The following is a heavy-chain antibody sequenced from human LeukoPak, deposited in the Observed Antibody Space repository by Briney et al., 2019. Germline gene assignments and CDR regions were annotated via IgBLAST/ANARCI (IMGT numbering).Heavy chain of an antibody. CDR1: GFTFSSYW. V-gene: IGHV3-7*01. Sequence: PGGSLRLSCAASGFTFSSYWMSWVRQAPGKGLEWVANIKQDGSEKYYVDSVKGRFTISRDNAKNSLYLQMNSLRAEDTAVYYCARDDPSYCSGGSCYEIWGQGTLVTVSS. J-gene: IGHJ4*02. CDR3: ARDDPSYCSGGSCYEI. CDR2: IKQDGSEK. D-gene: IGHD2-15*01.